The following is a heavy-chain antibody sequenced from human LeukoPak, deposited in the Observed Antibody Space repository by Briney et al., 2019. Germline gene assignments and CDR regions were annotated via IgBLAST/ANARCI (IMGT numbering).Heavy chain of an antibody. CDR3: AKARDTTTRD. J-gene: IGHJ4*02. CDR2: ISNSGDNT. Sequence: GGSLRLSCAASGFTFRSYVMSWVRQAPGKGLEWVSAISNSGDNTFYADSVKGRFTISRDNSNITLFLQMNSLRAEDTAVYFCAKARDTTTRDWGQGTLVTVSS. V-gene: IGHV3-23*01. D-gene: IGHD1-1*01. CDR1: GFTFRSYV.